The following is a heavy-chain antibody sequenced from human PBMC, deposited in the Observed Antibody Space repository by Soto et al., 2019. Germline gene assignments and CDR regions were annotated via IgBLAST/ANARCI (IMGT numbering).Heavy chain of an antibody. CDR1: GGSISSGGSY. CDR2: IYYSGNT. V-gene: IGHV4-30-4*01. D-gene: IGHD2-2*01. J-gene: IGHJ4*02. Sequence: SETLSLTCTVSGGSISSGGSYWGWIRQPPGKGLEWIGYIYYSGNTYFNPSLKRRVTSSVDTSKNQFSLNLSSVTAADTAVYYCVRYCSTTKCPFDYWGQGTLVTVSS. CDR3: VRYCSTTKCPFDY.